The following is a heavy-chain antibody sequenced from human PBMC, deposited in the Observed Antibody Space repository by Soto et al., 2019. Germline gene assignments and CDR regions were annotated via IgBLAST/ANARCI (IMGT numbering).Heavy chain of an antibody. CDR3: AREYYYDSSGPPEKYFDY. J-gene: IGHJ4*02. Sequence: SVKVSCKASGGTFSRYAISWVRQAPGQGLEWMGGIIPIFGTANYAQKFQGRVTITADESTSTAYMELSSLRSEDTAVYYCAREYYYDSSGPPEKYFDYWGQGTLVTVSS. CDR2: IIPIFGTA. CDR1: GGTFSRYA. D-gene: IGHD3-22*01. V-gene: IGHV1-69*13.